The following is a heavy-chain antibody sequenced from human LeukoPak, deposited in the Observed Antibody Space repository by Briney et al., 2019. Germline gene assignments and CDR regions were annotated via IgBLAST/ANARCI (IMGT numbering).Heavy chain of an antibody. Sequence: GGSLRLSCAASGFTFSSYGMHWVRQAPGKGLEWVAVIWYDGSNKYYADSVKGRFTISRDNSKNTLYLQMNSLRAEDTAVYYCARERYYYDSSGYSYPDYWGQGALVTVSS. CDR3: ARERYYYDSSGYSYPDY. CDR1: GFTFSSYG. V-gene: IGHV3-33*01. J-gene: IGHJ4*02. CDR2: IWYDGSNK. D-gene: IGHD3-22*01.